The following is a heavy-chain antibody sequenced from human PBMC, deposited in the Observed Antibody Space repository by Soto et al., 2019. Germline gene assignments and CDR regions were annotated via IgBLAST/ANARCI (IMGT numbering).Heavy chain of an antibody. V-gene: IGHV4-59*05. D-gene: IGHD1-26*01. J-gene: IGHJ5*02. Sequence: SETLSLTCTVSGGSISRYYWGWIRQPPGKGLEWIGSIYYSGSTYYNPSLKSRVTISVDTSKNQFSLKLSSVTAADTAVYYCATQEVGGSYVYTFDPWGQGTLVTVSS. CDR3: ATQEVGGSYVYTFDP. CDR1: GGSISRYY. CDR2: IYYSGST.